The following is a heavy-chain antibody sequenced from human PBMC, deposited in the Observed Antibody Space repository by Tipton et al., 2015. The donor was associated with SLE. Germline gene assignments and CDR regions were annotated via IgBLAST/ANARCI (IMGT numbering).Heavy chain of an antibody. D-gene: IGHD2-15*01. V-gene: IGHV4-61*03. CDR1: GGSISSGSYY. CDR3: ARGLGYCSGGSCPRWFDP. Sequence: TLSLTCTVSGGSISSGSYYWSWIRQPPGKGLEWIGGIYYSGSTNYNPSLKSRVTISIDTSKNHFSLKVNSVTAADTAVYYCARGLGYCSGGSCPRWFDPWCQGTLVTVSS. CDR2: IYYSGST. J-gene: IGHJ5*02.